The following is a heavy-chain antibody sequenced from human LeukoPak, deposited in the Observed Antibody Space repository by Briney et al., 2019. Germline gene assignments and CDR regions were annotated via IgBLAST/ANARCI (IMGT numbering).Heavy chain of an antibody. J-gene: IGHJ3*02. CDR3: ARERGVVTNLNDAFDI. CDR2: MYYSGGT. V-gene: IGHV4-61*01. D-gene: IGHD3-3*01. Sequence: SETLSLTCTVSGGSVSSDNYYWSWIRQPPEKGLEWIGYMYYSGGTKYNPSLKSRVTISVETSKNQFSLKLSSVTAADTAVYYCARERGVVTNLNDAFDIWGQGTMVTVSA. CDR1: GGSVSSDNYY.